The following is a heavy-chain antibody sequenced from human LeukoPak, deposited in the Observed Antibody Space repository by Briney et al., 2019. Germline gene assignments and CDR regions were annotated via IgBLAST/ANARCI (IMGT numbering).Heavy chain of an antibody. D-gene: IGHD3-22*01. CDR1: GGSISSGSYY. CDR2: IYTSGST. V-gene: IGHV4-61*02. Sequence: PSQTLSLTCTVSGGSISSGSYYWSWIRQPAGKGLEWIGRIYTSGSTNYNPSLKSRVTISVDTSKNQFSLKLSSVTAADTAVYYCARVPAYYDSSGSPPDYWGQGTLVTVSS. J-gene: IGHJ4*02. CDR3: ARVPAYYDSSGSPPDY.